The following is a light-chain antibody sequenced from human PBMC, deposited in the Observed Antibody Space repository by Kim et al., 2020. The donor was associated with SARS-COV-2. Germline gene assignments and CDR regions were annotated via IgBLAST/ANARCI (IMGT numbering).Light chain of an antibody. CDR2: AAS. CDR1: QDISSY. J-gene: IGKJ4*01. Sequence: SASGGDRVTIPCRASQDISSYLTWYQQKPGKVPKVLIYAASTLQGGVPSRFSGSGSGTDFTLTISSLQPEDFATYYCQQQHSYPLTFGGGTKVEIK. V-gene: IGKV1-9*01. CDR3: QQQHSYPLT.